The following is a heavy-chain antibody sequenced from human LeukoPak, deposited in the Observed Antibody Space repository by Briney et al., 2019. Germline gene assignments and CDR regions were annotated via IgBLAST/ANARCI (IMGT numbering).Heavy chain of an antibody. CDR2: IYYSGST. D-gene: IGHD3-22*01. CDR3: ARWNYYESSRAFDI. J-gene: IGHJ3*02. CDR1: GASISRYY. V-gene: IGHV4-59*01. Sequence: SETLSLTCSVSGASISRYYWSWIRQSPGKGLEWIAYIYYSGSTNYNPSLKSRVTISVDTSKNHFSLKLNSVTAADTAMYYCARWNYYESSRAFDIWGQGTMVTVSS.